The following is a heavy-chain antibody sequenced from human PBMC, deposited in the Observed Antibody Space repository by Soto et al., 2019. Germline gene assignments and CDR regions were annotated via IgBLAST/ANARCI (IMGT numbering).Heavy chain of an antibody. CDR3: ARDSGMIRGSYGVDV. CDR2: IYSGGGT. Sequence: EVQLVESGGGLIHPGGSLRLSCAASGFTVTSKYLTWVRQAPGKGLEWVSVIYSGGGTYYPDSVKGRFTSSRDKSQNTLYLQMDSLRVEDTAVYYCARDSGMIRGSYGVDVWGQGTTVTVSS. D-gene: IGHD3-10*01. CDR1: GFTVTSKY. J-gene: IGHJ6*02. V-gene: IGHV3-53*01.